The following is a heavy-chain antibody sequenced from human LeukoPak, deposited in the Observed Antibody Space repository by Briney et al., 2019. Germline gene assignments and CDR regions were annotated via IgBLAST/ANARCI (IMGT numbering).Heavy chain of an antibody. J-gene: IGHJ4*02. CDR3: ARDLNYDSAY. CDR1: GFTFSSYS. CDR2: ISSSSSTI. Sequence: GGSLRLSCAASGFTFSSYSMNWVRQAPGKGLEWVSYISSSSSTIYYADSVKGRFTIPRDNAKNTVYLQMNSLRAEDTAVYYCARDLNYDSAYWGQGTLVTVSS. V-gene: IGHV3-48*01. D-gene: IGHD3-22*01.